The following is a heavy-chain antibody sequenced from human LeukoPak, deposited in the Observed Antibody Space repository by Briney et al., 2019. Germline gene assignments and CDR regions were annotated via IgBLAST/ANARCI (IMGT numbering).Heavy chain of an antibody. CDR1: GFIFSTYG. V-gene: IGHV3-33*06. Sequence: GGSLRLSCAASGFIFSTYGMHWVRQAPGKGLDWVAVIWSDGSQKYYTDSVKGRFTISRDNSKNTLYLQMNSLRAEDTAVYYCAKDVFFVSGTLFYYHGVDVWGQGTTVTVSS. CDR3: AKDVFFVSGTLFYYHGVDV. J-gene: IGHJ6*02. CDR2: IWSDGSQK. D-gene: IGHD6-19*01.